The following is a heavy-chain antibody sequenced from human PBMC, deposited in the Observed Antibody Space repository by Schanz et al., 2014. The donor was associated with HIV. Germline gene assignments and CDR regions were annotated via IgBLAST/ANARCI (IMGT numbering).Heavy chain of an antibody. D-gene: IGHD4-4*01. CDR2: ISSSGSST. V-gene: IGHV3-23*01. Sequence: EVQLLESGGGLVQPGGSLRLSCAPSGFTFSNYVMGWVRQAPGKGLQWVSSISSSGSSTYYADPVKGRFTISRDNSKNTLYLQMNRLRAEDTALYFCANDPELTTITGYFDSWGQGTLVTVSS. CDR3: ANDPELTTITGYFDS. CDR1: GFTFSNYV. J-gene: IGHJ4*02.